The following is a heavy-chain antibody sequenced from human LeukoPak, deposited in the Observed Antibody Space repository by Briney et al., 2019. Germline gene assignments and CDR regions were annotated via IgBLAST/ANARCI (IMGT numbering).Heavy chain of an antibody. Sequence: PGGSLRLSCAASGFTFSSYGMHWVRQAPGKGLEWVAVISYDGSNKYYADSVKGRFTISRDNSKNTLYLQMNSLRAEDTAVYYCAKVQGDKGPWYAFDIWGQGTMVTVSS. J-gene: IGHJ3*02. V-gene: IGHV3-30*18. D-gene: IGHD6-13*01. CDR1: GFTFSSYG. CDR2: ISYDGSNK. CDR3: AKVQGDKGPWYAFDI.